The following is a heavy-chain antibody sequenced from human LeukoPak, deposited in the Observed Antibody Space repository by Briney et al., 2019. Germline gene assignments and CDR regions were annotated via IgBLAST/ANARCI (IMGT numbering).Heavy chain of an antibody. D-gene: IGHD3-10*01. CDR3: TVEAGRFDY. V-gene: IGHV3-21*01. J-gene: IGHJ4*02. CDR1: RFTFSNYW. Sequence: GGSLRLSCVASRFTFSNYWMTWVRQAPGKGLEWVSSISSSSSYIYYADSVKGRFTISRDNAKNSLYLQMNSLRAEDTAVYYCTVEAGRFDYWGQGTLVTVSS. CDR2: ISSSSSYI.